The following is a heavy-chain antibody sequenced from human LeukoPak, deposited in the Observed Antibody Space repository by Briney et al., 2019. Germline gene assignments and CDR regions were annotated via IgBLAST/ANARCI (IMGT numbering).Heavy chain of an antibody. J-gene: IGHJ3*02. Sequence: GGSLSCSCAASGFTFSNAWMSWVRQAPGKGLEWVGRIKSKTDGGTTDYAAPVKGRFTISRDDTKNTLYLQMNSLKTEDTAVYYCTTVVPAANDAFDIWGQGTMVTVSS. CDR2: IKSKTDGGTT. CDR1: GFTFSNAW. D-gene: IGHD2-2*01. V-gene: IGHV3-15*01. CDR3: TTVVPAANDAFDI.